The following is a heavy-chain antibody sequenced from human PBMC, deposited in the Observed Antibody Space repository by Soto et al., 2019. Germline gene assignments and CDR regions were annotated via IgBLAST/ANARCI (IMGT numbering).Heavy chain of an antibody. V-gene: IGHV1-69*06. J-gene: IGHJ4*02. CDR1: GGTFSSYA. CDR3: ARVAPSGYSYGYHPNYFDY. CDR2: IIPIFGTA. Sequence: ASVKVSCKASGGTFSSYAISWVRQAPGQGLEWMGGIIPIFGTANYAQKFQGRVTITADKSTSTAYMELSSLRSEDTAVYYCARVAPSGYSYGYHPNYFDYWSQGTLVTVSS. D-gene: IGHD5-18*01.